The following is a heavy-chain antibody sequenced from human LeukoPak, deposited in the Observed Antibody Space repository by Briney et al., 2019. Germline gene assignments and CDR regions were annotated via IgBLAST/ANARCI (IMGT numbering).Heavy chain of an antibody. J-gene: IGHJ5*02. CDR2: IKLDGSET. CDR1: GFTFSNHW. V-gene: IGHV3-7*04. D-gene: IGHD2-8*01. Sequence: PGGSLRLSCVPSGFTFSNHWMNWVRQAPGKGLEWVAYIKLDGSETNYADSVKGRFTISRDNDKNSLHLQMNRLRVEDTAVYYCARGLSNGDSRYNWFGPWGQGTLVTVSS. CDR3: ARGLSNGDSRYNWFGP.